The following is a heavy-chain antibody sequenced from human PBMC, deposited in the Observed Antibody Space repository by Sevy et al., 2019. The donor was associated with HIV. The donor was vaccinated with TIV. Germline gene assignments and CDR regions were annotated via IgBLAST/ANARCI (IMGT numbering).Heavy chain of an antibody. D-gene: IGHD3-10*01. CDR2: ISSGSSYI. Sequence: GGSLRLSCAASGFTFSNYFMNWVRQAPGKGLEWVSSISSGSSYIFYADSLKGRFTISRDNAKNSLYLHMNSLRDEDTAVYYCARGDSYGSLYYFDYWGPGTLVTVSS. J-gene: IGHJ4*02. CDR1: GFTFSNYF. CDR3: ARGDSYGSLYYFDY. V-gene: IGHV3-21*01.